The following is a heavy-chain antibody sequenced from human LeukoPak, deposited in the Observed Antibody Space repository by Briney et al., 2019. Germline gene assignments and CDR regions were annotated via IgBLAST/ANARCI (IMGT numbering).Heavy chain of an antibody. D-gene: IGHD3-22*01. Sequence: SETLSLTCTVSGGSISSSSYYWGWIRQPPGKGLEWIGSIYYSGSTYYNPSLKSRVTISVDTSKNQFSLKLSSVTAADTAVYYCARGRLSDSSGPYIGYWGQGTLVTVSS. J-gene: IGHJ4*02. V-gene: IGHV4-39*07. CDR3: ARGRLSDSSGPYIGY. CDR2: IYYSGST. CDR1: GGSISSSSYY.